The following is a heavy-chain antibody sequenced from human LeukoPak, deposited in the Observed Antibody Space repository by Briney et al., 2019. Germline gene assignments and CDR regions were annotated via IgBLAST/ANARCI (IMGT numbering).Heavy chain of an antibody. CDR1: GYTLTELS. V-gene: IGHV1-24*01. CDR3: ATRWELLYPRAFDI. CDR2: FDPEDGET. Sequence: ASVKVSCKVSGYTLTELSMHWVRQAPGKGLEWMGGFDPEDGETIYAQKFQGRVTMTEDTSTDTAYMELSSLRSEDTAVYYCATRWELLYPRAFDIWGQGTMLTVSS. J-gene: IGHJ3*02. D-gene: IGHD1-26*01.